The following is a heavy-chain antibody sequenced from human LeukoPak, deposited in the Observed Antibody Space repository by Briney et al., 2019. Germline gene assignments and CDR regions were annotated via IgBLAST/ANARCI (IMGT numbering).Heavy chain of an antibody. V-gene: IGHV3-9*01. J-gene: IGHJ4*02. CDR1: GVTFDDYA. Sequence: GGSLRLSCAASGVTFDDYAMHWVRQAPGKGLEWVSGISWNSGSIGYADSVKGRFTISRDNAKNSMYLQMNSLRAEDTALYYCAKDIGVTPVRGYFDYWGQGTLVTVSS. CDR3: AKDIGVTPVRGYFDY. D-gene: IGHD4-17*01. CDR2: ISWNSGSI.